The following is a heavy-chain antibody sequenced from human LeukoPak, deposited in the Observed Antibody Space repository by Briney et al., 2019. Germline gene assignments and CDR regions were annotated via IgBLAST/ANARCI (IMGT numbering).Heavy chain of an antibody. CDR2: VSSDGTT. CDR1: GDSVTSYY. CDR3: ARLDCTGDGCYNH. J-gene: IGHJ4*02. D-gene: IGHD2-8*02. V-gene: IGHV4-59*08. Sequence: SETLSLTCSVSGDSVTSYYWSWIQQPPGKGLEWIGYVSSDGTTNYTPSLRSRVIMSVDTAKNHISLNLTSLTAADTAIYYCARLDCTGDGCYNHWGRGTLVTV.